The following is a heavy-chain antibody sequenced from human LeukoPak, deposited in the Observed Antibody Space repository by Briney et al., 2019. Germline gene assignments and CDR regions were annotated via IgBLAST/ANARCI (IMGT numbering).Heavy chain of an antibody. CDR1: GGSISSSHYY. V-gene: IGHV4-39*01. Sequence: SETLSLTCTVSGGSISSSHYYWGWIRQSPGKGLEWIGSVYYSGTTYYNPSLESRVTISDDTSMNRFSLMLTSLTAADTAVYYCARQSSDYYYYYIDVWGEGTTVIVSS. CDR3: ARQSSDYYYYYIDV. J-gene: IGHJ6*03. CDR2: VYYSGTT.